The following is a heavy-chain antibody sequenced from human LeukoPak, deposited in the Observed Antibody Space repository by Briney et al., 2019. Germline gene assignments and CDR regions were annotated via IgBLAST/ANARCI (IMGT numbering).Heavy chain of an antibody. J-gene: IGHJ2*01. CDR2: ISGSGGET. Sequence: GGSLRLSCAASGFTFSSYGMSWVRQAPGKGLRWVSTISGSGGETNYADSVKGRFTISRDNSKHTLYLQMNSLRAEDTAVYYCATGLAVTATTYWYFDLWGRGTLVTVSS. V-gene: IGHV3-23*01. CDR3: ATGLAVTATTYWYFDL. CDR1: GFTFSSYG. D-gene: IGHD2-21*02.